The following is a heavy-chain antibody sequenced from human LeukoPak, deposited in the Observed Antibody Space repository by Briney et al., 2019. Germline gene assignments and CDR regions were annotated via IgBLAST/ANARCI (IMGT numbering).Heavy chain of an antibody. J-gene: IGHJ4*02. V-gene: IGHV1-2*06. Sequence: VASVTVSCTASGYTFTGYYMHWVRQAPGQGLEWMGRINPNSGGTNYAQKFQGRVTMTRDTSISTAYVELSRLRSDDTAVYYCARARRDGYNGKDYWGQGTLVTVSS. D-gene: IGHD5-24*01. CDR2: INPNSGGT. CDR1: GYTFTGYY. CDR3: ARARRDGYNGKDY.